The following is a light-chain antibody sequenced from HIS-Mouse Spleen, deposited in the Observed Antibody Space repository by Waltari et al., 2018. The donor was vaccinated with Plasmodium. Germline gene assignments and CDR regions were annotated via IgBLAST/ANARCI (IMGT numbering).Light chain of an antibody. CDR1: QSISSY. J-gene: IGKJ3*01. CDR3: QQSYSTPIFT. CDR2: AAS. V-gene: IGKV1-39*01. Sequence: DIQTTQSPSSLSASVGDRVTITCRASQSISSYLNWYQQKPGKAPKLLIYAASSLQSGVPSRFSGRGSGTDFTLIISSLQPEDFATYYCQQSYSTPIFTFGPGTKVDI.